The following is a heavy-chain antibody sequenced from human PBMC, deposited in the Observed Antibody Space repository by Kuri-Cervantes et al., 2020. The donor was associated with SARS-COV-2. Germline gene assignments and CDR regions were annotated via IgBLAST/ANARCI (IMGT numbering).Heavy chain of an antibody. Sequence: GGSLRLSCAASGFTFSSYAMHWVRQAPGKGLEWVAVISYDGSNKYYADSVKGRFTISRDNSKNTLYLQMNSLRAEDTAVYYCARGNTRRHTIFGVLIAPCIDYWGQGTLVTVSS. D-gene: IGHD3-3*01. CDR3: ARGNTRRHTIFGVLIAPCIDY. CDR1: GFTFSSYA. V-gene: IGHV3-30-3*01. J-gene: IGHJ4*02. CDR2: ISYDGSNK.